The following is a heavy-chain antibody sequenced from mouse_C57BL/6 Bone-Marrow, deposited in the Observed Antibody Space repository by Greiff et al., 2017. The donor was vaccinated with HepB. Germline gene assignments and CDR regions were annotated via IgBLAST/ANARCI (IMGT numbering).Heavy chain of an antibody. D-gene: IGHD3-3*01. V-gene: IGHV5-17*01. CDR1: GFTFSDYG. CDR2: ISSGSSTI. Sequence: EVKLVESGGGLVKPGGSLKLSCAASGFTFSDYGMHWVRQAPEKGLELVAYISSGSSTIYYADTVKGRFTISRDNAKNTLFLQMTSLRSEDTAMYYCARKRAGTGYYAMDYWGQGTSVTVSS. J-gene: IGHJ4*01. CDR3: ARKRAGTGYYAMDY.